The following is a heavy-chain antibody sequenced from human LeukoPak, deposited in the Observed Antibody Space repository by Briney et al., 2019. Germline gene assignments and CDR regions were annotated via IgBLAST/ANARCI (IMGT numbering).Heavy chain of an antibody. Sequence: SGGSLRLSCAASGFTFSNAWMSWVRQAPGKGLEWVGRIKSKTDGGTTDYAAPVKGRFTISRDDSKNTLYLQMTSLRAEDTAVYYCAKDGARIGVNYFDYWGQGTLVTVSS. CDR1: GFTFSNAW. J-gene: IGHJ4*02. CDR3: AKDGARIGVNYFDY. D-gene: IGHD3-16*01. CDR2: IKSKTDGGTT. V-gene: IGHV3-15*01.